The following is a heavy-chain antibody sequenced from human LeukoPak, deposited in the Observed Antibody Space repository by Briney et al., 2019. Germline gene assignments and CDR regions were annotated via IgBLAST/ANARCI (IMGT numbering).Heavy chain of an antibody. J-gene: IGHJ3*02. CDR3: ARETYSSGWNYDAFDI. Sequence: SQTLSLTCAISGDSVSSNSAAWNWIRQSPSRGLEWLGRTYYRSKWYNDYAVSVKSRITINPDTSKNQFSLQLNSVTPEDTAVYYCARETYSSGWNYDAFDIWGQGTMVTVSS. CDR2: TYYRSKWYN. V-gene: IGHV6-1*01. D-gene: IGHD6-19*01. CDR1: GDSVSSNSAA.